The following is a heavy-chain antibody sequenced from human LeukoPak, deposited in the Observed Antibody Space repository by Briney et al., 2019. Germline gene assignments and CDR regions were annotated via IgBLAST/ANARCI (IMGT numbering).Heavy chain of an antibody. CDR2: IWSDGSNK. J-gene: IGHJ6*03. Sequence: PGRSLRLSCAASGFTFSSSGMHWVRQAPGKGLEWVALIWSDGSNKYYADSVKGRFTISRDDSKNTLYLQMNSLRAEDTAIYYCARAQWRTYSYYYMDVWGKGTTVTVSS. CDR1: GFTFSSSG. V-gene: IGHV3-33*08. CDR3: ARAQWRTYSYYYMDV. D-gene: IGHD6-19*01.